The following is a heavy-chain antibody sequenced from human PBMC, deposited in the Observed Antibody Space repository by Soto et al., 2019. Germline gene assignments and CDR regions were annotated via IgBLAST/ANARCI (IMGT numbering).Heavy chain of an antibody. D-gene: IGHD5-18*01. CDR2: IFYSGST. CDR3: ARVVDTAMACDS. CDR1: GDSISRHY. J-gene: IGHJ5*01. Sequence: SETLSLTCSVSGDSISRHYWSWIRQPPGKGLELIGYIFYSGSTDYNPSLKSRVTISLDTSKTQFSLKLRSVTAADTAVYYCARVVDTAMACDSWGRGTLVTVSS. V-gene: IGHV4-59*11.